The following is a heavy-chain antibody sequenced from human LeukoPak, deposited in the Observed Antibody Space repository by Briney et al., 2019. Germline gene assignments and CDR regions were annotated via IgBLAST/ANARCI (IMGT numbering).Heavy chain of an antibody. D-gene: IGHD3/OR15-3a*01. V-gene: IGHV3-23*01. CDR3: ANSAGGFREVLGLLFGPFDY. CDR2: ISGSGGST. J-gene: IGHJ4*02. CDR1: GFTFSTYV. Sequence: GGSLRLSCAASGFTFSTYVMIWVRQAPGKGLEWVSVISGSGGSTTYADSVKGRFTISRDNSNNTLYLQMNSLRAEDTAVYYCANSAGGFREVLGLLFGPFDYWGQGILVTVSS.